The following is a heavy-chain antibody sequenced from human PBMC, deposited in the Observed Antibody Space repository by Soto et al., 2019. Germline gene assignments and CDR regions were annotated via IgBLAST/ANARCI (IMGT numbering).Heavy chain of an antibody. Sequence: QITLKESGPSLVKPTQTLTLTCTFSGFSLSTGGVGVGWIRQPPGKALEWLALIYWDDDKRYSPSLRSRLTVTTETSKNQVVLTMTNMDPVDTATYYCAHSRCGGDCLQSYSSHYYYGMDVWGQGTTVTVSS. D-gene: IGHD2-21*02. CDR1: GFSLSTGGVG. CDR3: AHSRCGGDCLQSYSSHYYYGMDV. V-gene: IGHV2-5*02. J-gene: IGHJ6*02. CDR2: IYWDDDK.